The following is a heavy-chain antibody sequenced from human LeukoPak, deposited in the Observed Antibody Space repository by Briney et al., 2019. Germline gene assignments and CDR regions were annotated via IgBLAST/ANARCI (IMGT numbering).Heavy chain of an antibody. CDR1: GYSFTTHW. Sequence: GESLKISCKGSGYSFTTHWIGWVRQLPGKGLEWMGLIFPGDSETIYSPSLQGQVTNSADKSINTAYLRWSSLKASDTAMYYCARNVRFLEWFWFDSWGQGTLVTVSS. CDR2: IFPGDSET. J-gene: IGHJ5*01. CDR3: ARNVRFLEWFWFDS. D-gene: IGHD3-3*01. V-gene: IGHV5-51*01.